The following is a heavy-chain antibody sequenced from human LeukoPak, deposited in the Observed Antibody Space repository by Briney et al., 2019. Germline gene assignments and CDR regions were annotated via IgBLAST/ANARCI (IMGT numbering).Heavy chain of an antibody. CDR2: IHPGDSDT. V-gene: IGHV5-51*01. CDR3: ATHLSNTDNS. CDR1: GYSFPNYW. Sequence: GESLKVSCKGSGYSFPNYWIGWVRQMPGKGLEWMGNIHPGDSDTRYSPSFQGQVTISADKSINTAYLQWGSVEASDTAMYYCATHLSNTDNSWGQGTLVTVSS. J-gene: IGHJ4*02. D-gene: IGHD2/OR15-2a*01.